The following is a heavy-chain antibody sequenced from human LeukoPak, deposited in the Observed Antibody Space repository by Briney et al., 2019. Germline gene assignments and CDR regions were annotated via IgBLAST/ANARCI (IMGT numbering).Heavy chain of an antibody. J-gene: IGHJ4*02. V-gene: IGHV1-69*05. CDR3: ARVTPDCGGDCYNYYFDY. Sequence: SVKVSCKASGGTFRSYAISWVRQAPGQGLEWMGAIIPTFGTANYAQKFQGRVTIATDESTSTAYMELSSLRSEDTAVYYCARVTPDCGGDCYNYYFDYWGQGTLVTVSS. CDR2: IIPTFGTA. D-gene: IGHD2-21*02. CDR1: GGTFRSYA.